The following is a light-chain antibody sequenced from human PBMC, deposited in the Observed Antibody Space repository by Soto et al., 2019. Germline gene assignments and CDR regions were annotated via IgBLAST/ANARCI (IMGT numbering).Light chain of an antibody. V-gene: IGLV7-46*01. CDR1: TGAVTSGHY. CDR2: DTS. CDR3: LLSYGGARRV. Sequence: QAVVTQEPSLTVSPGGTVTLTCASSTGAVTSGHYPYWFQQKPGQAPRTLIYDTSNKHSWTPARFSGSLVGGKPALTLSGAQXXXEAXYFCLLSYGGARRVFGGGTKLTVL. J-gene: IGLJ2*01.